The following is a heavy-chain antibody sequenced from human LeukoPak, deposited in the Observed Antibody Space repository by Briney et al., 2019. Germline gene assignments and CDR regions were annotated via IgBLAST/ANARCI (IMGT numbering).Heavy chain of an antibody. CDR3: AKLGFDYDILTGYYNGLNWFDP. CDR1: GFTVSSKE. J-gene: IGHJ5*02. Sequence: SGGSLRLSCAASGFTVSSKEMSWVRQAPGKGLEWVSAISGSGGSTYYADSVKGRFTISRDNSKNTLYLQMNSLRAEDTAVYYCAKLGFDYDILTGYYNGLNWFDPWGQGTLVTVSS. V-gene: IGHV3-23*01. CDR2: ISGSGGST. D-gene: IGHD3-9*01.